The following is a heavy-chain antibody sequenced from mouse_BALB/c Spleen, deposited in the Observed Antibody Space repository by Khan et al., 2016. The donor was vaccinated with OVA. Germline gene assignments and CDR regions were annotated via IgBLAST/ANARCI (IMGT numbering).Heavy chain of an antibody. D-gene: IGHD2-4*01. J-gene: IGHJ3*01. CDR1: GFSLTTYG. CDR2: IWSGGST. Sequence: QVQLKDSGPGLVQPSQSLSITCTVSGFSLTTYGVHWVRQSPGKGQEGLGVIWSGGSTDYKAAFISRLSISTDSSKSQVFFKMNRLQVNDTAIYYGARNYDYDEGLAYWGQGTLVTVSA. CDR3: ARNYDYDEGLAY. V-gene: IGHV2-2*02.